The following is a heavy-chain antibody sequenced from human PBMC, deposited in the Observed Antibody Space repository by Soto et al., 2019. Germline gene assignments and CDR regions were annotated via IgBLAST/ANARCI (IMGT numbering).Heavy chain of an antibody. J-gene: IGHJ4*02. CDR1: GFTFNAYA. CDR3: ARVASDYINSVDH. Sequence: EVQLLESGGDLVQPGGSLRLSCAASGFTFNAYAMTWVRQAPGKGLEWVSAIGGSGGNRYYAASVKGRFTISRDNSKDTVDLQMSSLRVEDTAVYYCARVASDYINSVDHWGQGILHRLL. CDR2: IGGSGGNR. D-gene: IGHD4-4*01. V-gene: IGHV3-23*01.